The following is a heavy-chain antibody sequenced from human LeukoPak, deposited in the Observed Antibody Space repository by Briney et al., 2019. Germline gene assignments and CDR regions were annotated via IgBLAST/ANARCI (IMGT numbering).Heavy chain of an antibody. CDR3: TRDPDDYGDYADAFDI. D-gene: IGHD4-17*01. CDR1: GFTFGDYA. CDR2: IRSKAYGGTT. V-gene: IGHV3-49*04. J-gene: IGHJ3*02. Sequence: PGGSLRLSCTASGFTFGDYAMSWVRQAPGKGLEWVGFIRSKAYGGTTEYAASVKGRFTISRDDSKSIAYLQMNSLKTEDTAVYYCTRDPDDYGDYADAFDIWGQGTMVTVSS.